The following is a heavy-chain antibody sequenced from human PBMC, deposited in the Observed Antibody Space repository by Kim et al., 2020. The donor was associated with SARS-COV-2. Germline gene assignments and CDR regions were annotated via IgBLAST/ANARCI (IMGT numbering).Heavy chain of an antibody. J-gene: IGHJ6*02. CDR1: GGTFSSYA. D-gene: IGHD2-8*01. V-gene: IGHV1-69*13. Sequence: SVKVSCKASGGTFSSYAISWVRQAPGQGLEWMGGIIPIFGTANYAQKFQGRVTITADESTSTAYMELSSLRSEDTAVYYCASSPVIVLMVYGMDVWGQGTTVTVSS. CDR2: IIPIFGTA. CDR3: ASSPVIVLMVYGMDV.